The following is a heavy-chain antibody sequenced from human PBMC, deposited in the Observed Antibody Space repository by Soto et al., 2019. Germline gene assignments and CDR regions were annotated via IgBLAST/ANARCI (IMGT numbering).Heavy chain of an antibody. CDR1: VGSFSGYS. J-gene: IGHJ6*03. CDR3: ARGLLLWFGELSRRGGYYYYMDV. D-gene: IGHD3-10*01. CDR2: INDSGSS. V-gene: IGHV4-34*01. Sequence: QVQLQQWGAGLLKPSETLSLNCAVYVGSFSGYSWSWIRQPPGKGLEWLGEINDSGSSNYSPSLKSRVTISVDTPKNQVSPKLSSVTDADTAVYYCARGLLLWFGELSRRGGYYYYMDVWGKGTMVTVSS.